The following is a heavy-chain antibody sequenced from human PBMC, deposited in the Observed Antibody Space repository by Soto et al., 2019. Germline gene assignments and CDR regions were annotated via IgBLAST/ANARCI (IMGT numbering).Heavy chain of an antibody. Sequence: GASVKVSCKASGGTFSSYAISWVRQAPGLGLEWMGGIIPIFGTANYAQKFQGRVTITADESTSTAYMELSSLRSEDTAVYYCAHPAQSYYDSSGYPLAAFDIWGQGTMVTVSS. D-gene: IGHD3-22*01. V-gene: IGHV1-69*13. CDR2: IIPIFGTA. CDR3: AHPAQSYYDSSGYPLAAFDI. CDR1: GGTFSSYA. J-gene: IGHJ3*02.